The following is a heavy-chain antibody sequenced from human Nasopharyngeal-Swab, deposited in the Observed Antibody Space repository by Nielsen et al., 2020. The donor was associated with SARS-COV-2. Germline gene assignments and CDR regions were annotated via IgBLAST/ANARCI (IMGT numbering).Heavy chain of an antibody. CDR1: GLTCSTYW. Sequence: GVALKISWAASGLTCSTYWMHWVRQAPGEGLVWASRINEDGKSISYADSRRGRFTVSRNNAKNTLYLQMDSLRAEDTAVYYCTRAGNYRHDYWGPGTLVTVSS. CDR2: INEDGKSI. V-gene: IGHV3-74*01. D-gene: IGHD3-22*01. J-gene: IGHJ4*02. CDR3: TRAGNYRHDY.